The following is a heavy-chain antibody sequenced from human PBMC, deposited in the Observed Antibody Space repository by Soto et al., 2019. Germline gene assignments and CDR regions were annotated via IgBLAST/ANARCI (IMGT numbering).Heavy chain of an antibody. J-gene: IGHJ3*02. CDR2: IVVGSGNT. V-gene: IGHV1-58*02. Sequence: SVKVSCKASGFTFTSSAMQWVRQARGQRLEWIGWIVVGSGNTNYAQKFQERVTITRDMSTSTAYMELSSLRAEDTAVYYCARIQLGYDAFDIWGQGTMVTVSS. CDR1: GFTFTSSA. D-gene: IGHD6-6*01. CDR3: ARIQLGYDAFDI.